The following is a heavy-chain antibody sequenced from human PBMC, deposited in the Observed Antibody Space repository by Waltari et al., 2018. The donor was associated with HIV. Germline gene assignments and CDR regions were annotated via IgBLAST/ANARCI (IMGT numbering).Heavy chain of an antibody. CDR3: ARDPRSSGYYGVDV. Sequence: EVQLVESGGGLIETGGSLRLSCAASGFTVSSNYMSWVRQAPGKGLEWVGFIYSGGSRYYAASVKGRFTISRGNSKNTVSLHMNSLRAEDTAVYYCARDPRSSGYYGVDVWGQGTAVTVSS. D-gene: IGHD1-26*01. CDR1: GFTVSSNY. CDR2: IYSGGSR. J-gene: IGHJ6*02. V-gene: IGHV3-53*01.